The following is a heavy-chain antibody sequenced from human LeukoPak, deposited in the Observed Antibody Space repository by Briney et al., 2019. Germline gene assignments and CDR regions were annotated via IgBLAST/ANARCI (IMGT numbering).Heavy chain of an antibody. V-gene: IGHV1-2*02. Sequence: ASVKVSCKASGYTFTGYCMHWVRQAPGQGLEWMGWINPNSGGTNYAQKFQGRVTMTRDTSISTAYMELSRLRSDDTAVYYCARDPNYYDSSGYYRHWGQGTLVTVSS. D-gene: IGHD3-22*01. CDR2: INPNSGGT. CDR3: ARDPNYYDSSGYYRH. J-gene: IGHJ4*02. CDR1: GYTFTGYC.